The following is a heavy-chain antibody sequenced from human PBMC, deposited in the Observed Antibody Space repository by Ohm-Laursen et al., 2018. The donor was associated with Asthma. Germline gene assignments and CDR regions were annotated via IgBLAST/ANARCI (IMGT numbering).Heavy chain of an antibody. D-gene: IGHD2-15*01. Sequence: ESLRISCKGSGYTFTNYWIAWVRQMPGKGLEWMGIIYPGDSDTRYSPSFQGQVTISADKSISTAYLQWSSLKASDTAMYYCARIVVVAATPEVWYFDLWGRGTLVTVSS. CDR3: ARIVVVAATPEVWYFDL. CDR2: IYPGDSDT. J-gene: IGHJ2*01. V-gene: IGHV5-51*01. CDR1: GYTFTNYW.